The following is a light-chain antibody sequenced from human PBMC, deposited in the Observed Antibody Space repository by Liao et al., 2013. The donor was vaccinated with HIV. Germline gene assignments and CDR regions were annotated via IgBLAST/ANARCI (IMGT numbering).Light chain of an antibody. CDR1: KLENKY. CDR3: QAWDSSSWV. V-gene: IGLV3-1*01. CDR2: EDN. Sequence: SYELTQPPSVSVSPGQTVSITCSGDKLENKYVCWYQQKPGQSPVLVIYEDNKRPSGIPERFSGSNSGNTATLIISGTQAMDEADYYCQAWDSSSWVFGGGTKVTVL. J-gene: IGLJ3*02.